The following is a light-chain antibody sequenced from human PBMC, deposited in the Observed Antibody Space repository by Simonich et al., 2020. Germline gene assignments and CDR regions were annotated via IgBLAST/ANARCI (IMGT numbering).Light chain of an antibody. CDR3: QQYYSYPRT. J-gene: IGKJ1*01. CDR2: AAS. V-gene: IGKV1-39*01. Sequence: DIQMTQSPSSLSASVGDRVTITCRASQSISSYLNWYQQKPGKAPKLLIYAASSFKSGVPSRFSGSGSGTDFTLTISCLQSEDFATYYCQQYYSYPRTFGQGTKVEIK. CDR1: QSISSY.